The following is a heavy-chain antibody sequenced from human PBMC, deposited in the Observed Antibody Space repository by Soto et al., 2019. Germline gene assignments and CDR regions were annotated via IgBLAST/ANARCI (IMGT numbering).Heavy chain of an antibody. V-gene: IGHV2-5*01. Sequence: VSGPTLVNPTQTRTLTYTVSGFSLTTRGMTLGWIRQPPGKAPEWLALSTQYSPSLQSRLTFTEDTSKNQVVLTMTNMDPVDTATYYCTLRQDTSRGPIYWGQGIMVTVSS. CDR1: GFSLTTRGMT. CDR3: TLRQDTSRGPIY. J-gene: IGHJ4*02. CDR2: ST. D-gene: IGHD6-13*01.